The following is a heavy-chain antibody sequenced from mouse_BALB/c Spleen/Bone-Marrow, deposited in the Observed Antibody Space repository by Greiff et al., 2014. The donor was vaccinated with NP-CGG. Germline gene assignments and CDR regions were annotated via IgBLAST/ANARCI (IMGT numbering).Heavy chain of an antibody. CDR2: IYPSDSYT. J-gene: IGHJ4*01. D-gene: IGHD3-3*01. Sequence: VQLQQSGAELVRPGASVKLSCKASGYTFTSYWINWVKQRPGQGLEWIGNIYPSDSYTNYNQKFKDKATLTVDKSSSTAYMQLSSPTSEDSAVHDCTRRGTGNAMDYWGQGTSVTVSS. V-gene: IGHV1-69*02. CDR3: TRRGTGNAMDY. CDR1: GYTFTSYW.